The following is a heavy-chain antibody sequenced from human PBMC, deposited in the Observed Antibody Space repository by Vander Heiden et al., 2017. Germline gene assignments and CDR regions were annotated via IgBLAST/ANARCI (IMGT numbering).Heavy chain of an antibody. Sequence: QVQLVQSGAEAKKPGASVKVSCKASGYTFTSYDINWVRQANGQGLEWMGWMNPNSGNTGYAQKFQGRVTMTRNTSISTAYMELSSLRSEDTAVYYCARMIQLWYYYFDYWGQGTLVTVSS. CDR3: ARMIQLWYYYFDY. D-gene: IGHD5-18*01. CDR2: MNPNSGNT. CDR1: GYTFTSYD. V-gene: IGHV1-8*01. J-gene: IGHJ4*02.